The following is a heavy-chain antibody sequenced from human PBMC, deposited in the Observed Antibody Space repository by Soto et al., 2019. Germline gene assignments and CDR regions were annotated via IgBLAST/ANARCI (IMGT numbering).Heavy chain of an antibody. Sequence: SETRSLTCAVSCGSIRSTIWWSWVRQPPGKGLEWIGEIYHSGSTNYNPSLKSRVTISVDKSNNQFSLKLSSLTAADTAVYYCARRNYYDSTGYWPHWGQGTLVTVS. CDR2: IYHSGST. D-gene: IGHD3-22*01. V-gene: IGHV4-4*02. CDR3: ARRNYYDSTGYWPH. CDR1: CGSIRSTIW. J-gene: IGHJ4*02.